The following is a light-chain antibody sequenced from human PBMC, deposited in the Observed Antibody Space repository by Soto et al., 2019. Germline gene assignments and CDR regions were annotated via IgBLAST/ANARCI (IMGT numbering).Light chain of an antibody. CDR3: SSYTHNTALHRV. V-gene: IGLV2-14*01. CDR1: SSDVGGYNY. J-gene: IGLJ1*01. CDR2: EVN. Sequence: QSALTQPASVSGSPGQSITISCTGTSSDVGGYNYVSWYQQDPGKAPKLMIYEVNNRPSGVSNRFSGSKSGNTASLTISGLQAEDEADYYCSSYTHNTALHRVFGTGTKVTV.